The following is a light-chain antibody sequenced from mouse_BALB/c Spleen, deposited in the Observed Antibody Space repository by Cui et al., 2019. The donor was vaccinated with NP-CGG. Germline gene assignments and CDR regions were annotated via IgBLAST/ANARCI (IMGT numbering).Light chain of an antibody. CDR3: ALWYSNHWV. CDR2: GTN. Sequence: QAVLPQELALTTSPSETVTLTCRSSTGAVTTSNYANWVQEKPDHLFTGLIGGTNNRAPGVPARFSGSLIGDKAALTITGTQTEDEAIYFCALWYSNHWVFGGGTKLTVL. J-gene: IGLJ1*01. V-gene: IGLV1*01. CDR1: TGAVTTSNY.